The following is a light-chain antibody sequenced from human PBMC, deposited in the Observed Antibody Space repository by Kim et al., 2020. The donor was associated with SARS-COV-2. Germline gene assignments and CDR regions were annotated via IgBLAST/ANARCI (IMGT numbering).Light chain of an antibody. CDR1: QSVDRD. CDR3: QHYHKCPPWT. V-gene: IGKV3-15*01. Sequence: IAMTQSPATLSVSPGDRVTLSCRASQSVDRDVAWYQQKPGQPPRLLIYDASTRATGVADRFRGSGSGTEFTLTISSLQSEDLAVYYCQHYHKCPPWTFGRGTKVDIK. CDR2: DAS. J-gene: IGKJ1*01.